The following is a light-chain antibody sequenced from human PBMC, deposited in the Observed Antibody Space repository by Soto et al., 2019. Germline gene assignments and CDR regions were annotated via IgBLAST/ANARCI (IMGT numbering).Light chain of an antibody. CDR3: LQDYNYPRT. CDR1: QGIRTE. V-gene: IGKV1-6*02. Sequence: AIQMTQSPSSLSASVGDRVTITCRARQGIRTELGWYQQRPGEAPKLLIYAASTLQSGVPSRFSGSGSGTDFTLTISSLQPEDFATYDCLQDYNYPRTFGQGTKVEIK. J-gene: IGKJ1*01. CDR2: AAS.